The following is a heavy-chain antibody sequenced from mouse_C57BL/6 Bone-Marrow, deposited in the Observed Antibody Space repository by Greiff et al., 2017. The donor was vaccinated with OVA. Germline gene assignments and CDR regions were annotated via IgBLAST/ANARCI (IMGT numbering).Heavy chain of an antibody. CDR1: GFTFSDYG. J-gene: IGHJ4*01. D-gene: IGHD2-4*01. CDR2: ISSGSSTI. V-gene: IGHV5-17*01. Sequence: EVKVVESGGGLVKPGGSLKLSCAASGFTFSDYGMHWVRQAPEKGLEWVAYISSGSSTIYYADTVKGRFTISRDNAKNTLFLQMTSLRSEDTAMYYCARSYDYDGGYYYAMDYWGQGTSVTVSS. CDR3: ARSYDYDGGYYYAMDY.